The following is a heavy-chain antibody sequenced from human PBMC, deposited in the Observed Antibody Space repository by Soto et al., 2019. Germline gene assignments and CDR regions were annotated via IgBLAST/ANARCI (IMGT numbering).Heavy chain of an antibody. CDR1: GYTFTSYG. Sequence: ASVKVSCKASGYTFTSYGISWVQQAPGQGLEWMGWISAYNGDTNYAQKLQGRVTMTTDTSTSTAYMELRSLRSDDTAVYYCARRYCSGGSCYPLRLDYWGQGTLVTVSS. CDR2: ISAYNGDT. CDR3: ARRYCSGGSCYPLRLDY. D-gene: IGHD2-15*01. V-gene: IGHV1-18*01. J-gene: IGHJ4*02.